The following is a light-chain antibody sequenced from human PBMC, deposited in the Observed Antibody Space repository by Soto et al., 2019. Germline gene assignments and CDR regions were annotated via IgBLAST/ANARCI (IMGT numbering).Light chain of an antibody. Sequence: DIQLTQSPSFLSASVGDRVTITCRASQGISSYLAWYQQKPGKAPKLLIYAASTLQSGVPSRFSGSGSGTEFTLTISSLQPEDFATYYCQQLNSYLCTFGQGTKVEIK. CDR1: QGISSY. CDR2: AAS. J-gene: IGKJ1*01. CDR3: QQLNSYLCT. V-gene: IGKV1-9*01.